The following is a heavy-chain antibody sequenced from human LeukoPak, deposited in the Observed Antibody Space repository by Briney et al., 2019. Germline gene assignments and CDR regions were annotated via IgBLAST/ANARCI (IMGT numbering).Heavy chain of an antibody. J-gene: IGHJ4*02. CDR2: IIPILGIA. CDR3: AREFYYYDSSGQIDY. Sequence: SVKVSCKASGGTFSSYTISWVRQALGQGLEWMGRIIPILGIANYAQKFQGRVTITADKSTSTAYMELSSLRSEDTAVYYCAREFYYYDSSGQIDYWGQGTLVTVSS. D-gene: IGHD3-22*01. CDR1: GGTFSSYT. V-gene: IGHV1-69*04.